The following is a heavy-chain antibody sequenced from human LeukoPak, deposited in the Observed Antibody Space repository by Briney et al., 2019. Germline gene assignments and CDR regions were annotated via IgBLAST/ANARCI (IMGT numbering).Heavy chain of an antibody. Sequence: PGGSLRLSCAASGFPFSDYVMHWVRQAPGKGLEWVAVIRYDGNNKYYADSVKGRFTISRDNSKNMLYLQMNSLGTEDTAVYYCAKDTTRGYSDYWGQGTLVTVSS. J-gene: IGHJ4*02. CDR2: IRYDGNNK. D-gene: IGHD3-22*01. CDR3: AKDTTRGYSDY. CDR1: GFPFSDYV. V-gene: IGHV3-30*02.